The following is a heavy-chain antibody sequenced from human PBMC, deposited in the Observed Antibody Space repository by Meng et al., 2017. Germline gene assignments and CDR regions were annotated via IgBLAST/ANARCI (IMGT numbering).Heavy chain of an antibody. CDR3: VFQPVAGTGYDY. Sequence: LLGSGVVVVLSGGSLRFCCAASGFTFSNYAMRWVSQAPGYGLDLVSVISGSGSSTYYADSVKGRFTISRDTSKNTLYLQMNSLRAEDTAVYYCVFQPVAGTGYDYWGQGTLVTVSS. D-gene: IGHD6-19*01. CDR2: ISGSGSST. J-gene: IGHJ4*02. CDR1: GFTFSNYA. V-gene: IGHV3-23*01.